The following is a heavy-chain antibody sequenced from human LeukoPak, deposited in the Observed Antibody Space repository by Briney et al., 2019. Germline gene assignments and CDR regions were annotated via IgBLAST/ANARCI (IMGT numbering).Heavy chain of an antibody. D-gene: IGHD3-3*01. CDR2: ISSSGSTI. Sequence: GGSLRLSCAASGFTFSDYYMTWIRQAPGKGLEWASYISSSGSTIYYADSVEGRFTISRDNAKNSLYLQMNSLRAEDTAVYYCARDGPGGGVVIIPYYFDYWGQGTLVTVSS. CDR1: GFTFSDYY. V-gene: IGHV3-11*04. J-gene: IGHJ4*02. CDR3: ARDGPGGGVVIIPYYFDY.